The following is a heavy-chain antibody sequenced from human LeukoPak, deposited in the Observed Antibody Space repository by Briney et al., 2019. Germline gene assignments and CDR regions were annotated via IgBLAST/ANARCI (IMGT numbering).Heavy chain of an antibody. V-gene: IGHV4-31*03. J-gene: IGHJ6*02. CDR3: ARGHYDFWSGYSHHYYGMDV. Sequence: SEPLSLTCTVSGGSISSGGYYWSWIRQHPGKGLEWIGYIYYSGSTYYNPSLKSRVTISVDTSKNQFSLKLSSVTAADTAVYYCARGHYDFWSGYSHHYYGMDVWGQGTTVTVSS. CDR2: IYYSGST. CDR1: GGSISSGGYY. D-gene: IGHD3-3*01.